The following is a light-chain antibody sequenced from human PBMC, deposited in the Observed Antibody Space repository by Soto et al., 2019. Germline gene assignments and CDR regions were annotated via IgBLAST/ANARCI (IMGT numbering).Light chain of an antibody. V-gene: IGKV3-20*01. Sequence: EIVLMQSPGTLSLSPGERATLSCWASQSVSSSYVAWYQQKPGQAPRLLIYGASSRATGIPDRFSGSGSGTVFTLTISRLEPEDFAVYYCQQYGTSPVTFGGGTKVDIK. CDR1: QSVSSSY. CDR3: QQYGTSPVT. CDR2: GAS. J-gene: IGKJ4*01.